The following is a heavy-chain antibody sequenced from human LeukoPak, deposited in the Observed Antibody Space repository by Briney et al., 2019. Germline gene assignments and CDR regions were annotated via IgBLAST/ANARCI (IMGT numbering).Heavy chain of an antibody. Sequence: GGSLRLSCAASGFTLSSHSMKWVRQAPGKGLEWVSSISSSSSYIYYADSGKGRFTISRDNAKNSLYLQMNSLRAEDTAVYHCARGYSNYGYTFDMWGQGTMVTVSS. V-gene: IGHV3-21*01. J-gene: IGHJ3*02. D-gene: IGHD4-11*01. CDR1: GFTLSSHS. CDR2: ISSSSSYI. CDR3: ARGYSNYGYTFDM.